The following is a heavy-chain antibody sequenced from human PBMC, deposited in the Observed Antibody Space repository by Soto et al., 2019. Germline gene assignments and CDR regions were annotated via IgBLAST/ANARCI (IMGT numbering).Heavy chain of an antibody. CDR2: INAGNGNT. CDR3: ARGPSLIRQAV. CDR1: GYTFTSYA. V-gene: IGHV1-3*01. Sequence: ASVKVSCKASGYTFTSYAMHWVRQAPGQRLEWMGWINAGNGNTKYSQKFQGRVTITRDTSASTAYTELSSLRSEDTAVYYCARGPSLIRQAVWGPGTLVTAPQ. D-gene: IGHD3-16*01. J-gene: IGHJ4*02.